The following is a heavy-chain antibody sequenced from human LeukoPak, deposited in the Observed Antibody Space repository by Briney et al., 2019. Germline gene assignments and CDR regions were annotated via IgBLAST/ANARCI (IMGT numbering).Heavy chain of an antibody. CDR2: VYATGTT. J-gene: IGHJ4*02. D-gene: IGHD6-19*01. CDR3: ARVGSGGAWFDF. V-gene: IGHV4-61*01. CDR1: GYSISSGFY. Sequence: SETLSLTCSVSGYSISSGFYWDWIRQPPGKGLEWIAYVYATGTTNYNPSLKTRATISIDTSKNQLSLTLTSLTATDTAVYYCARVGSGGAWFDFWGQGALVSISS.